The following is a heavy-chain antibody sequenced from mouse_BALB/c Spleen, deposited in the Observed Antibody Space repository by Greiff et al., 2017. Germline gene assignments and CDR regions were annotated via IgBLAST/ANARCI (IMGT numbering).Heavy chain of an antibody. D-gene: IGHD2-4*01. J-gene: IGHJ4*01. CDR1: GYAFTNYL. V-gene: IGHV1-54*03. Sequence: QVQLQQSGAELVRPGTSVKVSCKASGYAFTNYLIEWVKQRPGQGLEWIGVINPGSGGTNYNEKFKGKATLTADKSSSTAYMQLSSLTSDDSAVYFCARGGYDYDGHAMDYWGQGTSVTVSS. CDR3: ARGGYDYDGHAMDY. CDR2: INPGSGGT.